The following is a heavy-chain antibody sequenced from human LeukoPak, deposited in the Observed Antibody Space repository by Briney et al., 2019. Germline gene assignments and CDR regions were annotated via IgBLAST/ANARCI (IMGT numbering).Heavy chain of an antibody. D-gene: IGHD2/OR15-2a*01. CDR2: ISWNSGSI. V-gene: IGHV3-9*01. CDR3: ARDPGYYNSSPFDP. Sequence: PGGSLRLSCAASGFTFDDYAMHWVRQAPGKGLEWVSGISWNSGSIGYADSVKGRFTISRDNAKNSLYLQMNSLRAEDTAVYYCARDPGYYNSSPFDPWGQGTLVTVSS. CDR1: GFTFDDYA. J-gene: IGHJ5*02.